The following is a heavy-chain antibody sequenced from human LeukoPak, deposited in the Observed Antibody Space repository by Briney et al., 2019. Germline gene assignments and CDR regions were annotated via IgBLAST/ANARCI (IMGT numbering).Heavy chain of an antibody. Sequence: SETLSLTCTVSGGSISSSSYYWGWIRQPPGKGLEWIGSIYYSGSTYYNPSLKSRVTISVDTSKYQFSLKLSSVTAADTAVYYCARQGSGYYWGKYYFDYWGQGTLVTVSS. V-gene: IGHV4-39*01. CDR2: IYYSGST. CDR3: ARQGSGYYWGKYYFDY. J-gene: IGHJ4*02. D-gene: IGHD3-22*01. CDR1: GGSISSSSYY.